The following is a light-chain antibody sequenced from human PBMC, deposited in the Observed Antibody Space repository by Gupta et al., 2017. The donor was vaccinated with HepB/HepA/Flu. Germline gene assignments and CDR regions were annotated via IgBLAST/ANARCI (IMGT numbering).Light chain of an antibody. V-gene: IGKV1-5*03. CDR3: QQYNTDSRT. Sequence: DIQMTQSPSTVSASVGDRVTITCRASQSISSWLAWYQQKPGKAPKLLIYRASSLQSGVPSRFSGSISGTQFTLTITNLQPDDFATYYCQQYNTDSRTFGGGTKV. J-gene: IGKJ4*01. CDR2: RAS. CDR1: QSISSW.